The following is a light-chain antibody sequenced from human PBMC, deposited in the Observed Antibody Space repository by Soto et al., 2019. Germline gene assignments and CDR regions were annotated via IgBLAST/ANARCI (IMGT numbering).Light chain of an antibody. Sequence: DFQMTQSPSTLSASVGDRVTITCRASQNIRSRLAWFQQKPGKAPKLLIYEASSLQSGVPSRFSGSGSGTEFTLTISSLQSEDFAVYYCQQYNNWPPITFGQGTRLEIK. CDR1: QNIRSR. J-gene: IGKJ5*01. V-gene: IGKV1-5*03. CDR3: QQYNNWPPIT. CDR2: EAS.